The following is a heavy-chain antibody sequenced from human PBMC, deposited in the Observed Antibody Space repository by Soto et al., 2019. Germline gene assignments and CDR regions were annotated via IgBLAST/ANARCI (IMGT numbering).Heavy chain of an antibody. CDR3: ARGEGAGLFGMDV. CDR1: GFMFSDYW. V-gene: IGHV3-7*03. D-gene: IGHD1-26*01. CDR2: IKQDGSEK. Sequence: EVQLVESGGDLVQPGGSLRLSCEASGFMFSDYWMTWVRQAPGKGLEWVANIKQDGSEKHYVDSVRDRFTISRDNTKNSMYLQMSSLRAEDTAVYYCARGEGAGLFGMDVWGQGTTVTVSS. J-gene: IGHJ6*02.